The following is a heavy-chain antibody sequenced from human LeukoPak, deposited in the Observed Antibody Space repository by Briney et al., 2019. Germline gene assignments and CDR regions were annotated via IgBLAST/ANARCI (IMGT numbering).Heavy chain of an antibody. CDR3: ARGNYDFWSGYSYNYYYYYYGMDV. J-gene: IGHJ6*02. CDR1: GGSFSGYC. D-gene: IGHD3-3*01. CDR2: INHSGST. Sequence: SETLSLTCAVYGGSFSGYCWSWIRQPPGKGLEWIGEINHSGSTNYNPSLKSRVTISVDTSKNQFSLKLSSVTAADTAVYYCARGNYDFWSGYSYNYYYYYYGMDVWGQGTTVTVSS. V-gene: IGHV4-34*01.